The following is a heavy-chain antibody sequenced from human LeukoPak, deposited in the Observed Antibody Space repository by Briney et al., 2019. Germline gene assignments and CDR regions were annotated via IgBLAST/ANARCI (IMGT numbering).Heavy chain of an antibody. CDR1: GFTFSSYA. Sequence: PGRSLRLSCAASGFTFSSYAMHWVRQAPGKGLEWVAVISYDGSNKYYADSVMGRFTISRDNSKNTLYLQMNSLRAEDTAVYYCARGYSSGWYEGLDYWGQGTLVTVSS. CDR2: ISYDGSNK. V-gene: IGHV3-30*04. J-gene: IGHJ4*02. D-gene: IGHD6-19*01. CDR3: ARGYSSGWYEGLDY.